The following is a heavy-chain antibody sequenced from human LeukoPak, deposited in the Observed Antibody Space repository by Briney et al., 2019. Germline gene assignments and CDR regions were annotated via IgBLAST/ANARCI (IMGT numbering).Heavy chain of an antibody. CDR1: GGTFSSYA. J-gene: IGHJ4*02. Sequence: ASVKVSCKASGGTFSSYAISWVRQAPGQGLEWMGGIIPIFGTADYAQKFQGRVTITADESTSTAYMELSSLRSEDTAVYYCARNLGYCSGGSCYTPFDYWGQGTLVTVSS. V-gene: IGHV1-69*13. CDR3: ARNLGYCSGGSCYTPFDY. CDR2: IIPIFGTA. D-gene: IGHD2-15*01.